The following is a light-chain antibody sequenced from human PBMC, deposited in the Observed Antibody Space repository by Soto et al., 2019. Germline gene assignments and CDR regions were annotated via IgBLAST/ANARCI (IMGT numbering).Light chain of an antibody. J-gene: IGKJ4*01. CDR2: DAS. Sequence: EIVLTQSPATLSLSPGERATLSCRASQSVSSYLAWYQQKPGPAPRLLIYDASNRATGIPARFSGSGSGTDFTLTISSLEPEDFAVYYCQQRSSWLTFGGGTKVEIK. CDR1: QSVSSY. V-gene: IGKV3-11*01. CDR3: QQRSSWLT.